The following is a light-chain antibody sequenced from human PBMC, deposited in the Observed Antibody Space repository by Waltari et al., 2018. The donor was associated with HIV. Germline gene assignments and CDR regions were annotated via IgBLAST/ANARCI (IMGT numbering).Light chain of an antibody. J-gene: IGKJ5*01. CDR1: QDIGSA. V-gene: IGKV1-27*01. CDR3: QNSHNVPVV. Sequence: DIQMSQSPSFLTASVGDSVTITCRASQDIGSALVWHQQKSGKAPNLLIYAASSLRSGVSSRFSGSGSVTHFTLTINSLQPEDVGSYYCQNSHNVPVVFGQGTRLEI. CDR2: AAS.